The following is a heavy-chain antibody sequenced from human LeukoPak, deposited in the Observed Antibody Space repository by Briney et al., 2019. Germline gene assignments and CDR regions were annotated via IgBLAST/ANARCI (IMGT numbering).Heavy chain of an antibody. CDR3: ASQGVYSSGWPPRDYYYMDV. CDR1: GYTFTSYD. J-gene: IGHJ6*03. CDR2: MNPNSGNT. V-gene: IGHV1-8*03. D-gene: IGHD6-19*01. Sequence: ASVKVSCKASGYTFTSYDINWVRHGTGPGLEWMGWMNPNSGNTGYAQKFQGRVTITRNTSISTAYMELSSLRSEDTAVYYCASQGVYSSGWPPRDYYYMDVWGKGTTVTVSS.